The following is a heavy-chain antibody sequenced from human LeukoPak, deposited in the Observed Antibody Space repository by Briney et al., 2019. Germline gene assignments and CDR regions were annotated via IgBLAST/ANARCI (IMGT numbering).Heavy chain of an antibody. D-gene: IGHD3-22*01. CDR3: AKDPYYYDSSGYGYGMDV. Sequence: GGSLRLSCAASGFSFSSYAMAWVRQAPGKGLEWVSTISGSGGSTHYADSVKGRFTISRGNFKNTLYLQMNSLRAEDTAVYYCAKDPYYYDSSGYGYGMDVWGQGTTVTVSS. J-gene: IGHJ6*02. V-gene: IGHV3-23*01. CDR2: ISGSGGST. CDR1: GFSFSSYA.